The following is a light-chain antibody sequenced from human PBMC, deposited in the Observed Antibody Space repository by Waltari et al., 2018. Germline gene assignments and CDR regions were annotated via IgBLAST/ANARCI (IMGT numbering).Light chain of an antibody. CDR1: QSVSSH. CDR2: VAS. V-gene: IGKV3D-15*01. CDR3: QHYENWPHT. Sequence: EIVMTQSPATLSVSPGERATLSCRASQSVSSHVAWYKQKPGQAPRLLMFVASTRYTGIPARLSGSRSGTEFTLTISSLQSEDSGVYYCQHYENWPHTFGGGTEVEIK. J-gene: IGKJ4*01.